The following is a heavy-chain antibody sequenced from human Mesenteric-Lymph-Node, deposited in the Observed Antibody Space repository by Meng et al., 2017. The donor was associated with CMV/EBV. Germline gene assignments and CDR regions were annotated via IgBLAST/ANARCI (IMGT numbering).Heavy chain of an antibody. D-gene: IGHD3-3*01. Sequence: SVKVSCKASGLTLATDTIAWVRQAPGQGLEWMGRVIPILDIVDYAQKYQDRITITADKSTSTAYLELTSLTSDDTAVYFCARGEITIFGGGRPPVPFYFDQWGQGTLVTVSS. J-gene: IGHJ4*02. CDR3: ARGEITIFGGGRPPVPFYFDQ. CDR1: GLTLATDT. CDR2: VIPILDIV. V-gene: IGHV1-69*02.